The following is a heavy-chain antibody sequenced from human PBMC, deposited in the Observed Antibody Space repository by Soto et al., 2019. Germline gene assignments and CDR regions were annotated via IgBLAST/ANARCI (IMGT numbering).Heavy chain of an antibody. J-gene: IGHJ4*02. CDR2: INPNSGGT. CDR3: ASPRGYSGYDLNY. D-gene: IGHD5-12*01. V-gene: IGHV1-2*02. Sequence: ASVKVSCKASGYTFTSYYMHWVRQAPGQGLEWMGWINPNSGGTNYAQKFQGRVTMTRDTSISTAYMELSRLRSDDTAVYYCASPRGYSGYDLNYWGQGTLVTVSS. CDR1: GYTFTSYY.